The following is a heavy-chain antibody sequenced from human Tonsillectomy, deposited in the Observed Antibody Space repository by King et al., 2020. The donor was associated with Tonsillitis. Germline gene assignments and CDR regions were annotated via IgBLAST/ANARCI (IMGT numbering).Heavy chain of an antibody. J-gene: IGHJ4*02. CDR1: GFTFSSYW. D-gene: IGHD1-26*01. CDR2: IKQDGSEK. Sequence: VQLVESGGGLVQPGGSLRLSCAASGFTFSSYWMSWVRQAPGKGLEWVANIKQDGSEKYYVDSVKGRFTISRDNAKNSLYLQMNSLRAEDTAVYYCARLSGSYSDYFDSWGQGTLVTVSS. CDR3: ARLSGSYSDYFDS. V-gene: IGHV3-7*01.